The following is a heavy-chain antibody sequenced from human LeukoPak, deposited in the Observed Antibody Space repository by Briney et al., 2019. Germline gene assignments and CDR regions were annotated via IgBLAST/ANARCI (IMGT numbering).Heavy chain of an antibody. V-gene: IGHV3-30*02. CDR1: GFTFSSYG. D-gene: IGHD3-10*01. Sequence: GGSLRLSCAASGFTFSSYGMHWVRQAPGKGLEWVAFIRYDGSNKYYADSVKGRFTISRDNAKNSLYLQMNSLRVEDTALYFCTIPRSGRDYWGQGTLVTVSS. J-gene: IGHJ4*02. CDR2: IRYDGSNK. CDR3: TIPRSGRDY.